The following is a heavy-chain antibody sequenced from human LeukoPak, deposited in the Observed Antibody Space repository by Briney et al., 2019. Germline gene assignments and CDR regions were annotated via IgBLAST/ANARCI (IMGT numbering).Heavy chain of an antibody. Sequence: SETLSLTCAVCGGPLSGYYWSWIRQPTGKGLEWIGEINHRGSTNYNPSLKSRVSISVDTSKNQFSLKLSSVTAADTAVYYCARGPILYQWGQGTLVTVSS. CDR1: GGPLSGYY. J-gene: IGHJ4*02. CDR3: ARGPILYQ. CDR2: INHRGST. D-gene: IGHD2-8*01. V-gene: IGHV4-34*01.